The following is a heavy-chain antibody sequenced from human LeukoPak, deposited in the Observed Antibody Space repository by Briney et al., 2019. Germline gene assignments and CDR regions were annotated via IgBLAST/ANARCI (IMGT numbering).Heavy chain of an antibody. CDR3: ARGGSPLVVVPPATSKKYNWCDL. J-gene: IGHJ5*02. V-gene: IGHV4-34*01. Sequence: KPSETLSLTCAVYGGSFSGYYWSWIRQPPGKGLEWIGEINHSGSTNYNPSLKSRVTISVDTSKNQFSLKLSSVTAADTAVCYCARGGSPLVVVPPATSKKYNWCDLWGQRTLVPVSS. CDR1: GGSFSGYY. CDR2: INHSGST. D-gene: IGHD2-2*01.